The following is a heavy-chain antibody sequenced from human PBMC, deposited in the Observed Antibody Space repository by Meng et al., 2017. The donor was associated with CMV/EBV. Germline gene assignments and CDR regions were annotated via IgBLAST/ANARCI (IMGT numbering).Heavy chain of an antibody. Sequence: GGSLRLSCAASGFTFSSYSMNWVRQAPGKGLEWVSSISSSSSYIYYADSVKGRFTISRDNAKNSLYLQMNSLRAEDTAVYYCARDGHRWGGHNSRADYWGQGTLVTVSS. D-gene: IGHD5-24*01. V-gene: IGHV3-21*01. CDR3: ARDGHRWGGHNSRADY. CDR2: ISSSSSYI. J-gene: IGHJ4*02. CDR1: GFTFSSYS.